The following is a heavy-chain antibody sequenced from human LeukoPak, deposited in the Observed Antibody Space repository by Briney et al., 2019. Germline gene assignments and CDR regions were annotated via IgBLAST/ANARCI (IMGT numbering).Heavy chain of an antibody. J-gene: IGHJ4*02. CDR3: ARSYYDILTGPPYFDY. D-gene: IGHD3-9*01. CDR2: FSGSGGST. V-gene: IGHV3-23*01. Sequence: GGSLRLSCAASGFTFSSYTMNWVRQAPGKGLEWVSSFSGSGGSTYYADSVKGRFTISRDNAKNSLYLQMNSLRAEDTAVYYCARSYYDILTGPPYFDYWGQGSLVTVSS. CDR1: GFTFSSYT.